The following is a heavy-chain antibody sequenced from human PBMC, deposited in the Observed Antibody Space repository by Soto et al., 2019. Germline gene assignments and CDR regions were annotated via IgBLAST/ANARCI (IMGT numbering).Heavy chain of an antibody. J-gene: IGHJ3*02. V-gene: IGHV3-21*01. CDR1: GFTFSSYS. Sequence: GGSLRLSCAASGFTFSSYSMNWVRQAPGKGLEWVSSISSSSSYIYYADSVKGRFTISRDNAKNSLYLQMNSLRAEDTAVYYCARGRSNVKVVLDAFDILGHGTMVTVSS. CDR2: ISSSSSYI. D-gene: IGHD2-15*01. CDR3: ARGRSNVKVVLDAFDI.